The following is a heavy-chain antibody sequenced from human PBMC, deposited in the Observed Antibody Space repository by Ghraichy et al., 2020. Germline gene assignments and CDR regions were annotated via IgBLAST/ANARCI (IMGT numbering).Heavy chain of an antibody. D-gene: IGHD5-12*01. Sequence: LSLTSAASGLAFRNYAMSWVRQAPGKGLEWVSSLSANGVSTYYADSVKGRFTISRDRSKNTLYLQMNFLRAEDTAIYYCAKELRGYSGYVGGYFHYWGQGTLVTVSS. CDR3: AKELRGYSGYVGGYFHY. CDR2: LSANGVST. CDR1: GLAFRNYA. V-gene: IGHV3-23*01. J-gene: IGHJ4*02.